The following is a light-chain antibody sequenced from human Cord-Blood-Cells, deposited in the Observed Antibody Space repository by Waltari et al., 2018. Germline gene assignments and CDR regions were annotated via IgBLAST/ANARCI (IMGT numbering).Light chain of an antibody. J-gene: IGLJ2*01. V-gene: IGLV3-21*03. CDR2: DDS. CDR1: NIGSKS. Sequence: SYVLTQPPSVSVAPGKTARITCGGNNIGSKSGHWYQQKPGQAPGLVVYDDSDRPSGIPERFAGSNAGNTATLTISRVEAGDEADYYCQVWDSSSDHPVFGGGTKLTVL. CDR3: QVWDSSSDHPV.